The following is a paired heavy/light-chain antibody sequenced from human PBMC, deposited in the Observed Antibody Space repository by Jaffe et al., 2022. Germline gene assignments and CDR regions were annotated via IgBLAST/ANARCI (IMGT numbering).Light chain of an antibody. CDR1: QSVLYTYNNKSW. V-gene: IGKV4-1*01. Sequence: DIVMTQSPGSLAVSLGERATINCRSSQSVLYTYNNKSWLGWYQQKPGQPPKLLISWASTREAGVPDRFSGSGSGTDFTLTISSLQAEDVAVYYCQQSAAIPYTFGQGTKLEIK. CDR3: QQSAAIPYT. CDR2: WAS. J-gene: IGKJ2*01.
Heavy chain of an antibody. J-gene: IGHJ6*03. CDR3: ARDSPPVVRAASGTMDV. CDR1: GGSIGSGSYY. CDR2: IYTSGST. Sequence: VQLQESGPGLVKPSQTLSLTCTVSGGSIGSGSYYWTWIRQPAGKGLEWIGRIYTSGSTNYNPSLKSRVTISADMSKNQFSLNLNSVTAADTAVYYCARDSPPVVRAASGTMDVWGKGTTVTVSS. V-gene: IGHV4-61*02. D-gene: IGHD2-2*01.